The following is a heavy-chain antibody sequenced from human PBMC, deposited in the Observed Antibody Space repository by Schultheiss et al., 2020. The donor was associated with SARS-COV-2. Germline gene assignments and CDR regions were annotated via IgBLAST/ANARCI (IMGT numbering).Heavy chain of an antibody. J-gene: IGHJ3*02. CDR1: GGSFSGYY. D-gene: IGHD1-26*01. Sequence: SETLSLTCAVYGGSFSGYYWSWIRQPPGKGLEWIGEINHSGSTNYNPSLKSRVTISVDTSKNQFSLKLSSVTAADTAVYYCARDGVGATTSDDAFDIWGQGTMVTVSS. CDR2: INHSGST. V-gene: IGHV4-34*01. CDR3: ARDGVGATTSDDAFDI.